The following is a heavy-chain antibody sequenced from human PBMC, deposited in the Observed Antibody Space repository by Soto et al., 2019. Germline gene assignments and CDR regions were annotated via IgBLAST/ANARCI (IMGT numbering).Heavy chain of an antibody. D-gene: IGHD6-13*01. Sequence: QVQLVQSGAEVKKPGASVKVSCKASGYTFTSYDINWVRKATGQGLKWMGWMNPNSGKTGYAQKCQGRFTMTRNTSISTAYMERSSLRSEDTAVYYCAREHSSSWRFDYWGQGTLVTVSS. CDR1: GYTFTSYD. J-gene: IGHJ4*02. CDR2: MNPNSGKT. V-gene: IGHV1-8*01. CDR3: AREHSSSWRFDY.